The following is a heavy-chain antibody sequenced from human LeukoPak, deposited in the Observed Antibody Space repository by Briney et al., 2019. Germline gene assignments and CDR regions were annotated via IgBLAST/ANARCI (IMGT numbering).Heavy chain of an antibody. J-gene: IGHJ3*02. CDR1: GFTFSSYA. Sequence: PGGSLRLSCAASGFTFSSYAMSWVCQAPGKGLEWVSAISGSGGSTYYADSVKGRFTISRDNSKNTLYLQMNSLRAEDTAVYYCAKHPYGSGTYDAFDIWGQGTMVTVSS. CDR2: ISGSGGST. D-gene: IGHD3-10*01. CDR3: AKHPYGSGTYDAFDI. V-gene: IGHV3-23*01.